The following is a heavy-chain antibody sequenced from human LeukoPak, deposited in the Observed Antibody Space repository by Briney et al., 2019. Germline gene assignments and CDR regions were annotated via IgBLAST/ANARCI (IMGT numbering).Heavy chain of an antibody. Sequence: PGGSLRLSCAASGFTFTMYWMTWVRQAPGKGLEWVANIKEDGSEKYYVDSVKGRFTISRDNAKNSLYLQMNSLRAEDTALYYCARDRKGYCSGGSCSHGYWGQGTLVTVSS. J-gene: IGHJ4*02. V-gene: IGHV3-7*05. CDR2: IKEDGSEK. CDR1: GFTFTMYW. CDR3: ARDRKGYCSGGSCSHGY. D-gene: IGHD2-15*01.